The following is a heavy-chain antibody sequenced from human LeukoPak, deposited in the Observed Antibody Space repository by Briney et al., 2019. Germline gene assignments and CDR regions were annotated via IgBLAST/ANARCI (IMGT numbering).Heavy chain of an antibody. D-gene: IGHD5-12*01. CDR1: GGSITSSSYY. CDR2: VYYSGNT. J-gene: IGHJ4*02. V-gene: IGHV4-39*07. Sequence: PSETLSLTCTVSGGSITSSSYYWGWIRQPPGKGLEWTGTVYYSGNTYYSPSLRSRVTILLDTSMNQFSLNLTSATAADTAVYYCARREAGTENPDIVASTYFDYWGRGTLVTVSS. CDR3: ARREAGTENPDIVASTYFDY.